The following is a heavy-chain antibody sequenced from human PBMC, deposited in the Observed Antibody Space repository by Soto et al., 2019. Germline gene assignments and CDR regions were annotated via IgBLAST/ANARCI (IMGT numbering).Heavy chain of an antibody. CDR1: GGSFSGYY. J-gene: IGHJ4*02. V-gene: IGHV4-34*01. CDR2: INHSGST. D-gene: IGHD3-22*01. Sequence: SETLSLTCAVYGGSFSGYYWSWIRQPPGKGLEWIGEINHSGSTNYNPSLKSRVTISVDTSKNQFSLKLSSVTAADTAVYYCARWGHYYDSSGYYSRTFDYWGQGTLVTVSS. CDR3: ARWGHYYDSSGYYSRTFDY.